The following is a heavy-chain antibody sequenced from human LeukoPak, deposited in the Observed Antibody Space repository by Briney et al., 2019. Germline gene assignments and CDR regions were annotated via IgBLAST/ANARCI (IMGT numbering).Heavy chain of an antibody. CDR2: INHSGST. Sequence: SETLSLTCAVYGGSFSGYYWSWIRQPPGKGLEWIGEINHSGSTNYNPTLKSRVTISVDTSKNQFSLKLSSVTAADTAVYYCARKVAYYYGSGSLNRFDPWGQGTLVTVSS. CDR1: GGSFSGYY. CDR3: ARKVAYYYGSGSLNRFDP. J-gene: IGHJ5*02. D-gene: IGHD3-10*01. V-gene: IGHV4-34*01.